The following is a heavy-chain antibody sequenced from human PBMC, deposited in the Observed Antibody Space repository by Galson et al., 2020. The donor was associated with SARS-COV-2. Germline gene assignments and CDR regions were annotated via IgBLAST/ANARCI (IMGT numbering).Heavy chain of an antibody. CDR3: ARRDAYNYAFDI. D-gene: IGHD1-1*01. CDR1: GNSFITYW. J-gene: IGHJ3*02. CDR2: VYAGDSDA. V-gene: IGHV5-51*01. Sequence: GESLKISCKGSGNSFITYWIGWVRQMPGKGLEWMGVVYAGDSDARYSPSFQAQVTLSADKSISTAYLQWSSLKASDTAIYYCARRDAYNYAFDIWGQGTMVTVSS.